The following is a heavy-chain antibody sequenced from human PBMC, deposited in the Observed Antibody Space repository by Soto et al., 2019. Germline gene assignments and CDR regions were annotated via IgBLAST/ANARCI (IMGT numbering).Heavy chain of an antibody. CDR3: ASPKIAFYNLFDP. Sequence: SETLSLTCTVSGGSISSSTYYWGWLRQPPGKGLEWIGSIYYSGSTYYNPSLKSRVTISVDTSKNQFSLKLSSVTAADTAVYYCASPKIAFYNLFDPWGQGTLVTVSS. V-gene: IGHV4-39*01. D-gene: IGHD3-3*02. CDR2: IYYSGST. J-gene: IGHJ5*02. CDR1: GGSISSSTYY.